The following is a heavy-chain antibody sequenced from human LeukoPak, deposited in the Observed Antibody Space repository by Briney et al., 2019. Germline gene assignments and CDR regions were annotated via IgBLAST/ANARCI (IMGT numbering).Heavy chain of an antibody. V-gene: IGHV3-20*04. CDR3: ARGEPAASAFDI. CDR2: INWNGGST. CDR1: GFAFDDYG. Sequence: GGSLRLSCAASGFAFDDYGMSWVRQAPGKGREWVSGINWNGGSTGYADSVKGRFTISRDNAKNSLYLQMNSLRAEDTALYYCARGEPAASAFDIWVQGTMVPVSS. D-gene: IGHD2-2*01. J-gene: IGHJ3*02.